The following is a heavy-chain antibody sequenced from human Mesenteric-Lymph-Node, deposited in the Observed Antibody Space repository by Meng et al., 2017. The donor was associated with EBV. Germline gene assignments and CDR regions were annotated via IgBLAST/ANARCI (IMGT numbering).Heavy chain of an antibody. Sequence: SRSPLLHPTPTLLPPAAASRGPINSGEYPWGWLRQPPGKGLEWIGYISYSGNTYFQPSLKSRVTISVDTSKNQFFLKLRSVTAADTAVYFCARASYDILSGYSQYYFDYWGQGTLVTVSS. CDR2: ISYSGNT. V-gene: IGHV4-30-2*01. CDR1: RGPINSGEYP. CDR3: ARASYDILSGYSQYYFDY. D-gene: IGHD3-9*01. J-gene: IGHJ4*02.